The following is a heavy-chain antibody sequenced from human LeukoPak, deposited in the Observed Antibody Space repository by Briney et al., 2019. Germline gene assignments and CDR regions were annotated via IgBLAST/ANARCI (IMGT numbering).Heavy chain of an antibody. CDR3: ARDRGGYTYSHDY. CDR2: IYHDGST. CDR1: GGSISTSNW. Sequence: SETLSLTCAVSGGSISTSNWWSWVRQPPGQGLEWIGEIYHDGSTNYNPSLKSRVTISMDKSKNQLSLKLNFVTAADTAVYYCARDRGGYTYSHDYWGQGTLVTVSS. J-gene: IGHJ4*02. V-gene: IGHV4-4*02. D-gene: IGHD5-18*01.